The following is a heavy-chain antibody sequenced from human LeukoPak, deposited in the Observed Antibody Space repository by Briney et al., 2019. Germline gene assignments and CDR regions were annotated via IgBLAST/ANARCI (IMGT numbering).Heavy chain of an antibody. CDR1: GYTFTGYY. Sequence: ASVKVSCKASGYTFTGYYMHWVRQAPGQGLEWMGWINPNSGGTNYAQKFQGRVTMTRDTSISTAYMELSRLRSDDTAVYYCARFPTWFANYDTPFDYWGQGTLVTVSS. J-gene: IGHJ4*02. D-gene: IGHD3-16*01. CDR2: INPNSGGT. V-gene: IGHV1-2*02. CDR3: ARFPTWFANYDTPFDY.